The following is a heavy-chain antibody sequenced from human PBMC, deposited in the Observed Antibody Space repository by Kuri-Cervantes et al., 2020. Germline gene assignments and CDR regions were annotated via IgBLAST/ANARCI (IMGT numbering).Heavy chain of an antibody. CDR1: GGSNSTYY. Sequence: SETLSLTCTVSGGSNSTYYWNWIRQPPGKGQEWVGYIHYSGSTNSNPSLKSRVTISVDTSKNQFSLKLTSVTAADTAVYYCARDSSHYYDSSGYYDYWGQGTLVTVSS. V-gene: IGHV4-59*12. CDR2: IHYSGST. CDR3: ARDSSHYYDSSGYYDY. D-gene: IGHD3-22*01. J-gene: IGHJ4*02.